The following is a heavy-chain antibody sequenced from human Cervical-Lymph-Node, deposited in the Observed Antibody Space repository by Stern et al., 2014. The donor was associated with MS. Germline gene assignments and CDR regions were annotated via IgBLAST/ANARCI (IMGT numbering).Heavy chain of an antibody. CDR1: GYTFTNNW. Sequence: EVQLVESGAEVKKPGESLKISCKGSGYTFTNNWIAWVRQMPGKGLEWMGIIYPDDSDIRYSPSLQGQVTISADKSITTNYMPWSSLKAADSAVYYWARPPPRRKWDDPNYGMDVWGQGTTVTVSS. D-gene: IGHD1-1*01. J-gene: IGHJ6*02. CDR2: IYPDDSDI. V-gene: IGHV5-51*03. CDR3: ARPPPRRKWDDPNYGMDV.